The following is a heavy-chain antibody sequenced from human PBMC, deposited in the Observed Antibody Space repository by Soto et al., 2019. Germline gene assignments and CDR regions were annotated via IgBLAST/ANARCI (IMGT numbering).Heavy chain of an antibody. D-gene: IGHD6-6*01. Sequence: SETLSLTCTVSGGSISSGGYYWSWIRQHPGKGLEWIGYIYYSGSTYYNPSLKSRVTISVDTSKNQFSLKLSSVTAADTAVYYCARVGTARGLYGMDVWXQGXTLXVSS. CDR1: GGSISSGGYY. V-gene: IGHV4-31*03. J-gene: IGHJ6*02. CDR3: ARVGTARGLYGMDV. CDR2: IYYSGST.